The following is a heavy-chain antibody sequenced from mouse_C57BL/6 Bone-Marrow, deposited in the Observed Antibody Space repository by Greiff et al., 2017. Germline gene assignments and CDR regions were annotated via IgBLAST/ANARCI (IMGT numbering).Heavy chain of an antibody. J-gene: IGHJ1*03. D-gene: IGHD1-1*02. Sequence: QVQLQQSGAELVKPGASVKLSCKAYGYTFTGYTINWVKQRPGQGLEWIGWFYPGSGSTKYNEKFKDKATLTADKSSSTAYMELSRLTSDDSAVYFGACDEMWYSVCAPWYFGVRGTGTTVTVS. CDR1: GYTFTGYT. CDR2: FYPGSGST. V-gene: IGHV1-62-2*01. CDR3: ACDEMWYSVCAPWYFGV.